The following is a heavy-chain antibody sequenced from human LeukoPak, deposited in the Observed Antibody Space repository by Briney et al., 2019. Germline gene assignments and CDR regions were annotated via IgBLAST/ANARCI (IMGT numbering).Heavy chain of an antibody. J-gene: IGHJ6*03. CDR1: GFTFSSYT. CDR2: ISTSSSYI. CDR3: VREHYNYYMDV. V-gene: IGHV3-21*04. Sequence: GGSLRLSCAASGFTFSSYTMNWVRQAPGKGLEWVSSISTSSSYIYYADSVKGRFTISRDNGKNSLYLQMNSLRAEDTALYYCVREHYNYYMDVWGKGTTVTVSS.